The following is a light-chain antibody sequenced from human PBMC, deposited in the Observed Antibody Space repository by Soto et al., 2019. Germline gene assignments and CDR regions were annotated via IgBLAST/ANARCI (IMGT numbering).Light chain of an antibody. CDR1: SSDVGGYNY. CDR2: EVS. V-gene: IGLV2-14*01. CDR3: CSFTTSNTWV. J-gene: IGLJ3*02. Sequence: QSALTQPASVSGSPGQSITISCTGTSSDVGGYNYVSWFQQHPGEAPKLMIYEVSHRPSGVSDRLSGSKSGNTASLTISGLQAEDEADYYCCSFTTSNTWVLGGGTKLTVL.